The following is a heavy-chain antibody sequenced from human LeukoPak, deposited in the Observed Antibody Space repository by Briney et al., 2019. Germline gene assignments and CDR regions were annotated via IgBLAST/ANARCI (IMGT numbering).Heavy chain of an antibody. V-gene: IGHV1-69*13. CDR3: ASLTLGGSDY. CDR1: GGTFSSYA. CDR2: IIPIFGTA. D-gene: IGHD3-16*01. Sequence: SVKVSCKASGGTFSSYAISWVRQAPGQRLEWMGGIIPIFGTANYAQKFQGRVTIPADESTSTAYMELSSLRSEDTAVYYCASLTLGGSDYWGQGTLVTVS. J-gene: IGHJ4*02.